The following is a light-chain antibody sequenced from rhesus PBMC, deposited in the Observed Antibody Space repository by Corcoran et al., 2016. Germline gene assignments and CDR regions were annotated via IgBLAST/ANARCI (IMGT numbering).Light chain of an antibody. Sequence: QAVVTQEPSLTVSPGGTVTLTWGSSTGAVTSGNYPHWFQQKPGQAPRGLIYNTNNKYSWTPARFSGSLTGGKTALTLSGAQPEDEDEYYCLLYYSGTDVVGSGTELTVL. CDR2: NTN. CDR1: TGAVTSGNY. CDR3: LLYYSGTDV. V-gene: IGLV7-76*01. J-gene: IGLJ6*01.